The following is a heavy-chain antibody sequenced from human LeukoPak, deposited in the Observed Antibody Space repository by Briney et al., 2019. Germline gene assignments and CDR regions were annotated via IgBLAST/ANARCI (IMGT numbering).Heavy chain of an antibody. J-gene: IGHJ4*02. CDR2: ISSSADTI. CDR3: VTEPTRTYSVY. CDR1: GFTFSDYY. D-gene: IGHD2-15*01. Sequence: GGSLRLSCVASGFTFSDYYMSWIRQTPGKGLEWVSYISSSADTIYYTDSVKGRFTISRDNAKNSLFLQMNSLRPEDTAVYYCVTEPTRTYSVYWGQGILVTVSS. V-gene: IGHV3-11*04.